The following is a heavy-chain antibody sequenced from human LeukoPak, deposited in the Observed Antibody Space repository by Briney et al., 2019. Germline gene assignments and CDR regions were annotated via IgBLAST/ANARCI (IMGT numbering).Heavy chain of an antibody. CDR1: GGSISSYY. J-gene: IGHJ3*02. Sequence: SETPSLTCTVSGGSISSYYWSWIRQPAGKGLEWIGRIYTSGSTNYNPSLKSRVTMSVDTSKNQFSLKLSSVTVADTAVYYCARDRSALEWDAFDIWGQGTMVTVSS. V-gene: IGHV4-4*07. CDR3: ARDRSALEWDAFDI. CDR2: IYTSGST. D-gene: IGHD6-6*01.